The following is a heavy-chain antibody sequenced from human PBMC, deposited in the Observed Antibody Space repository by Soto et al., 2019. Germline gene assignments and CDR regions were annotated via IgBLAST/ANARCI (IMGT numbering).Heavy chain of an antibody. CDR1: GYTFTSYG. CDR3: ARDPGYSSSSHFDY. CDR2: ISAYKGNT. V-gene: IGHV1-18*03. D-gene: IGHD6-6*01. J-gene: IGHJ4*02. Sequence: GASVKVSCKASGYTFTSYGISWVRQAPGQGLEWMGGISAYKGNTNYAQKRQGRVTMTTDTSTSTAYMELRSLRSDDMAVYYCARDPGYSSSSHFDYWGQGTLVHVSS.